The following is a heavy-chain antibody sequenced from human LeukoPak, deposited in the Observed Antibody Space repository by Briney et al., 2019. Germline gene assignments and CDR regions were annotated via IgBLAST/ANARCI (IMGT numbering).Heavy chain of an antibody. Sequence: GGSLRLSCAASGFTFSTYGMHWARQAPGKGLEWVAFIRFDGNNEYYTDSVKGRFTISRDNSKNRLYLQMNSLRAEDTAVYYCARGGDYFAYWGQGTLVTVSS. D-gene: IGHD4-17*01. CDR3: ARGGDYFAY. V-gene: IGHV3-30*02. CDR1: GFTFSTYG. CDR2: IRFDGNNE. J-gene: IGHJ4*02.